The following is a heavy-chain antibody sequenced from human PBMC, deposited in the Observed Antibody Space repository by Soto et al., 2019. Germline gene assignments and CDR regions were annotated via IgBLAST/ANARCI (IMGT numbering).Heavy chain of an antibody. D-gene: IGHD3-10*01. CDR3: ASGGSGSSPYAFDI. CDR1: GYTFTSYA. Sequence: QVQLVQSGAEVKKPGASVKVSCKASGYTFTSYAMHWVRQAPGQRLEWMGWINAGNGNTKYSQKFQGRVTITRDTSASTADMELSSLRSEDTAVYYCASGGSGSSPYAFDIWGQGTMVTVSS. J-gene: IGHJ3*02. CDR2: INAGNGNT. V-gene: IGHV1-3*01.